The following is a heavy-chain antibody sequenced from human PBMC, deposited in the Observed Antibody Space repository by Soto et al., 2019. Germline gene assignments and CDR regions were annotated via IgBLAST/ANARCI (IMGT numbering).Heavy chain of an antibody. V-gene: IGHV3-74*01. J-gene: IGHJ1*01. CDR3: ATSFV. Sequence: EVQLVESGGGLVQPGGSLRLSCVASGFTFSNYFMHWVRQAPGKGLVCVSGIHTDGSSTNYADSVKGRFTISRDNAKNTLIRKMNSVRVDDTSVYYCATSFVRGQGTLVTVSS. CDR1: GFTFSNYF. D-gene: IGHD2-2*01. CDR2: IHTDGSST.